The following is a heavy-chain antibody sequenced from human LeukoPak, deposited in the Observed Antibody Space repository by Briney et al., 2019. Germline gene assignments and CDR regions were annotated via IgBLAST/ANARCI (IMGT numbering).Heavy chain of an antibody. CDR2: IIPIFGTA. Sequence: SVKVSCKASGGTFISYAISWVRQAPGQGLEWMGGIIPIFGTANYAQKFQGRVTITADESTSTAYMELSSLRSEDTAVYYCARDNRQWLDYYGMDVWGQGTTVTVSS. CDR1: GGTFISYA. J-gene: IGHJ6*02. D-gene: IGHD6-19*01. CDR3: ARDNRQWLDYYGMDV. V-gene: IGHV1-69*13.